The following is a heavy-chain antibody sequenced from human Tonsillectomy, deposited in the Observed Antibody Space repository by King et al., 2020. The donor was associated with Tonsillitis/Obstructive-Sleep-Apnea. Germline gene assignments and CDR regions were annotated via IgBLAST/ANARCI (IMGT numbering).Heavy chain of an antibody. CDR3: ARDQDYGSGSYFHYYYYMDV. CDR2: IYIGGST. Sequence: QLVQSGGGLIQPGGSLRLSCAASGFTVSSNYMSWVRQAPGKGLEWVSVIYIGGSTYYADSVKGRFTISRDNSKNTLYLQMNSLRAEDTAVYYCARDQDYGSGSYFHYYYYMDVWGKGTTVTVSS. CDR1: GFTVSSNY. V-gene: IGHV3-53*01. D-gene: IGHD3-10*01. J-gene: IGHJ6*03.